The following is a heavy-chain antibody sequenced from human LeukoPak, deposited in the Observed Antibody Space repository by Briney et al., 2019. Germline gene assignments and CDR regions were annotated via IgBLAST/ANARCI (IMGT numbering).Heavy chain of an antibody. V-gene: IGHV3-48*03. CDR1: GFTFSSYE. D-gene: IGHD2-15*01. Sequence: GGSLRLSCTASGFTFSSYEMNWVRQAPGKGLEWVSYIRSDGSTIFYADSVKGRFTISRDNAKNSLYLQMNSLRAEDTAVYYCSRQRWSWYFYMDVWGKGTTVTISS. CDR2: IRSDGSTI. J-gene: IGHJ6*03. CDR3: SRQRWSWYFYMDV.